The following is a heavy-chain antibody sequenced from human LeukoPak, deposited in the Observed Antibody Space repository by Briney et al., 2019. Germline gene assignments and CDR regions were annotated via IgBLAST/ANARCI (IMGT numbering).Heavy chain of an antibody. CDR2: ISFSSSTK. CDR1: GFTFNTYS. CDR3: ARDRGNGGY. D-gene: IGHD3-10*01. J-gene: IGHJ4*02. Sequence: GGSLRFSCAASGFTFNTYSMNRVRQAPGKGLEWVSYISFSSSTKYYADSVKGRFTISRYTAKNSMYLHRNSLRAEDTAVYYFARDRGNGGYRGQGTLVTVSS. V-gene: IGHV3-48*01.